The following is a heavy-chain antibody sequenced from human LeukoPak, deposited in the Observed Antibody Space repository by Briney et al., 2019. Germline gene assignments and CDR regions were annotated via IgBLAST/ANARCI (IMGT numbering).Heavy chain of an antibody. CDR3: AKDHSPLRFLEWSPFDY. CDR2: IRYDGSNK. D-gene: IGHD3-3*01. J-gene: IGHJ4*02. V-gene: IGHV3-30*02. CDR1: GFTFSSYG. Sequence: GGSLRLSCAASGFTFSSYGMHWVRQAPGKGLEWVAFIRYDGSNKYYADSVKGRFTISRDNSKNTLYLQMNSLRAEDTAVYYCAKDHSPLRFLEWSPFDYWGQGTLVTVSS.